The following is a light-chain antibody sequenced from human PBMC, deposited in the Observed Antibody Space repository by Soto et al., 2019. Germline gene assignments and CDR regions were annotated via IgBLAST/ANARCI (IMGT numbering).Light chain of an antibody. CDR3: FSYAGSSTRV. V-gene: IGLV2-23*02. CDR1: SSDVGSYNL. CDR2: EVS. Sequence: QSVLTQPASVSGSPGQSITISCTGTSSDVGSYNLVSWYQQHPGKAPKLMIYEVSKRPSGVSNRFSGSKSGNTASLTIFGLQAEDEADYYCFSYAGSSTRVFGTGTRSPS. J-gene: IGLJ1*01.